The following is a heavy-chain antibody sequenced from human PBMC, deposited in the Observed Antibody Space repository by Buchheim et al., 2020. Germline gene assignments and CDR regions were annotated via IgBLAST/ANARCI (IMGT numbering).Heavy chain of an antibody. J-gene: IGHJ4*02. V-gene: IGHV4-61*01. D-gene: IGHD1-26*01. CDR3: ARVISGSYHPYYFDY. Sequence: QVQLQESGPGLVKPSETLSLTCTVSGGSVSSGSYYWSWIRQPPGKGLEWIGYIYYSGSTNYNPSLKSRVTISVDTSKNQFSLKLSSVTAADTAVYYCARVISGSYHPYYFDYWGQGTL. CDR2: IYYSGST. CDR1: GGSVSSGSYY.